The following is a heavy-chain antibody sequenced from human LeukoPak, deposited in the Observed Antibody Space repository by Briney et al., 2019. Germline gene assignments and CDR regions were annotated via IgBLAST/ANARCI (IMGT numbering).Heavy chain of an antibody. CDR3: ARDGRRGYCSGGSCYYDYYYYGMDV. J-gene: IGHJ6*02. V-gene: IGHV3-33*01. D-gene: IGHD2-15*01. Sequence: RGSPKVSCAASGFTFSSYGMHWVRQAPGKGLEWVAVIWYDGSNKYYADSVKGRFTISRDNSKNTLYLQMNSLRAEDTAVYYCARDGRRGYCSGGSCYYDYYYYGMDVWGQGTTVADSS. CDR2: IWYDGSNK. CDR1: GFTFSSYG.